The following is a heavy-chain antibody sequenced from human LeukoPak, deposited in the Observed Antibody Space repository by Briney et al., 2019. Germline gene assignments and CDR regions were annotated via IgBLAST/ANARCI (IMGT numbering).Heavy chain of an antibody. D-gene: IGHD5-18*01. CDR3: ARGPYSYLFDY. J-gene: IGHJ4*02. CDR2: IYYSGST. CDR1: GGSISSYY. V-gene: IGHV4-59*08. Sequence: SETLSLTCTVSGGSISSYYWSWIRQPPGKGLEWIGYIYYSGSTNYNPSLKSRVTISVDTPKNQFSLKLSSVTAADTAVYYCARGPYSYLFDYWGQGTLVTVSS.